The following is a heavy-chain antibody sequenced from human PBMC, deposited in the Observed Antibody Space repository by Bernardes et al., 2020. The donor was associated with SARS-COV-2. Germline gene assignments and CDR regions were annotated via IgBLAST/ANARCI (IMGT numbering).Heavy chain of an antibody. CDR2: VHNSGST. Sequence: SETLSLTCTVSGGSISSYYWSWIRQPPGKGLECIGYVHNSGSTHYNPSLKSRVTMSLDTSNNQFSLKLGSVTAADTAVYYCARRISYCGNDCYSAFDIWGQGTMVTVSS. D-gene: IGHD2-21*02. J-gene: IGHJ3*02. CDR3: ARRISYCGNDCYSAFDI. V-gene: IGHV4-59*08. CDR1: GGSISSYY.